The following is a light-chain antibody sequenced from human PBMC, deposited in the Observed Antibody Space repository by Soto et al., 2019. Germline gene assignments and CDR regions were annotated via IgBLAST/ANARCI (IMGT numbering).Light chain of an antibody. CDR2: EVS. J-gene: IGLJ1*01. Sequence: QSALTQPASVSGSPGKSIPISGIRPGGDVGSYNFVSWYQQHPGEVPKVLIYEVSKRPSGVSDRFSGSKSGNTASLTISGLQAEDEADYYCCADAGRSTYVFGTGTKVTVL. CDR1: GGDVGSYNF. V-gene: IGLV2-23*02. CDR3: CADAGRSTYV.